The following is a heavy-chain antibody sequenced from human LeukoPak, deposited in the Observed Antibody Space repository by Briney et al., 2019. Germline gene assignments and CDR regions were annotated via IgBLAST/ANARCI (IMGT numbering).Heavy chain of an antibody. CDR3: ARDTYCTGGRCYSRVGY. D-gene: IGHD2-15*01. CDR1: GYTFTNYP. Sequence: AASVKVSWKASGYTFTNYPMNWVRQAPGQGLEWMGWINTNTGNPMYARGFTERFVFSWDTSVTTAYLQINSLKPEDTAVYFCARDTYCTGGRCYSRVGYWGQGTVVTVSS. CDR2: INTNTGNP. J-gene: IGHJ4*02. V-gene: IGHV7-4-1*02.